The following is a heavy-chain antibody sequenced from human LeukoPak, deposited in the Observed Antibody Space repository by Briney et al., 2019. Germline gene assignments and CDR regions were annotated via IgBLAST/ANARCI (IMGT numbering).Heavy chain of an antibody. CDR1: GGSISSYY. J-gene: IGHJ3*02. D-gene: IGHD2-21*02. Sequence: PSETLSLTCTVSGGSISSYYWSWIRQPPGKGFEYIGYIYYSGTTNYNPSLKSRVTISVDTSKKQFSLKLNSVTAADTAVYYCARAPPIVVVTAIDAFDIWGQGTMVTVSS. V-gene: IGHV4-59*13. CDR2: IYYSGTT. CDR3: ARAPPIVVVTAIDAFDI.